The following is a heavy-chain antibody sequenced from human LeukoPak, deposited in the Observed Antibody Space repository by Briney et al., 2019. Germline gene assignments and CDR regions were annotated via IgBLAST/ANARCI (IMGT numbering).Heavy chain of an antibody. Sequence: SETLSLTCAVYGGSFSGYYWSWIRQPPGKGLEWIGEINHSGSTNYNPSLKSRVTISVDTSKNQFSLKLSSVTAADTAVYYCATTRGYSSSWPLDYWGQGTLVTVSS. CDR2: INHSGST. D-gene: IGHD6-13*01. J-gene: IGHJ4*02. V-gene: IGHV4-34*01. CDR3: ATTRGYSSSWPLDY. CDR1: GGSFSGYY.